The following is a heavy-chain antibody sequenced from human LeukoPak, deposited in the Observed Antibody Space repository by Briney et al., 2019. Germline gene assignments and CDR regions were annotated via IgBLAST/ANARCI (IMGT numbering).Heavy chain of an antibody. CDR2: ISAYNGNT. V-gene: IGHV1-18*01. Sequence: ASVTVSFTASGYTFTSYDISLVRQGPGQGLEWIGWISAYNGNTNYAQKLQGRVTMTTDTSTTTAYMELRSLRSDDTAVYYCARSQLPYYFDYWGQGTLVTVSS. J-gene: IGHJ4*02. D-gene: IGHD2-2*01. CDR1: GYTFTSYD. CDR3: ARSQLPYYFDY.